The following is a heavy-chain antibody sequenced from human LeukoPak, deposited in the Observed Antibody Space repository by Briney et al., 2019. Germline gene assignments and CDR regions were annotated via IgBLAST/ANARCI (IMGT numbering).Heavy chain of an antibody. J-gene: IGHJ4*02. Sequence: GGSLRLPCAASGFTFSSYWMTWVRQAPGKGLEWVANIKHNGDELNYVDSVEDRFTISRDNAKDSLYLHMTSLRAEDTAVYYCARELRTFDSWGQGTLVTVSS. CDR2: IKHNGDEL. D-gene: IGHD3-16*01. V-gene: IGHV3-7*01. CDR1: GFTFSSYW. CDR3: ARELRTFDS.